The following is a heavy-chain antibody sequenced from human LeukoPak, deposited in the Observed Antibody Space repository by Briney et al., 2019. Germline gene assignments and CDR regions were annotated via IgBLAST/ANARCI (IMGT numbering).Heavy chain of an antibody. V-gene: IGHV3-15*05. CDR1: GFTFTKTW. D-gene: IGHD3-22*01. J-gene: IGHJ4*02. CDR3: TTGNKYYDISGLPEGGF. Sequence: GRSLRLSCAASGFTFTKTWMTWVRQAPGKGLEWVGRVKSISDGASTNYAAPVKGRFSISRDDSKNTLYLQMNSLKTEDTAVYYCTTGNKYYDISGLPEGGFWGQGTLVTVSS. CDR2: VKSISDGAST.